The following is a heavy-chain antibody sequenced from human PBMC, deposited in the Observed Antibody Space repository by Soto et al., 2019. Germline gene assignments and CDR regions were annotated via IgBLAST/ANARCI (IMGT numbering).Heavy chain of an antibody. Sequence: PGGSLRLSFEASGFTFSYYVMNWVRQCPGKGLEWVSTIGRGDDKYYADSVKGRFTISRDTSKNTLFLQMNSLRAEDTALYFCAKDGTTGGQHYYGMDVWGQGTTVTVS. V-gene: IGHV3-23*01. CDR1: GFTFSYYV. CDR2: IGRGDDK. D-gene: IGHD2-15*01. CDR3: AKDGTTGGQHYYGMDV. J-gene: IGHJ6*02.